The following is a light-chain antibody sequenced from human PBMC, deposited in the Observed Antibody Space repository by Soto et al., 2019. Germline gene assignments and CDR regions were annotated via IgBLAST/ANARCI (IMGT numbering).Light chain of an antibody. J-gene: IGKJ2*01. CDR3: QQYNQWPDS. CDR2: GAF. Sequence: EIVMTQSPATLSVSPGERATLSCRASQSVTTNLAWYQQKPGQAPRLLIHGAFSRATGVPARFSGSGSGTEVTLTISGRQSEDFAVYYCQQYNQWPDSFGQGTKLEIK. V-gene: IGKV3-15*01. CDR1: QSVTTN.